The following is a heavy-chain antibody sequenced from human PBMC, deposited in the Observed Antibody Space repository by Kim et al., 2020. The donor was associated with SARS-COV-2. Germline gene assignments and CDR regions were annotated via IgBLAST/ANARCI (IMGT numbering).Heavy chain of an antibody. D-gene: IGHD3-3*01. CDR3: ARPFSAPGLLEWFNY. V-gene: IGHV3-30-3*01. CDR2: ISYDRVNK. J-gene: IGHJ4*02. CDR1: GFTFSNYG. Sequence: GGSLRLSCAASGFTFSNYGRQWVRQAPGKGLEWVAVISYDRVNKYYAASVKGRFTISRDNSKNTLYLQMNSLRTEDTAVYYCARPFSAPGLLEWFNYWGQGTLVTVSS.